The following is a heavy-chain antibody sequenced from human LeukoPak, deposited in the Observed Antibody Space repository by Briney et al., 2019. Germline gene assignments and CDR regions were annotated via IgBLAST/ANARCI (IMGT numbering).Heavy chain of an antibody. Sequence: GGSLRLSCAASGFSFSGSAVHWVRQASGKGPEWIGRIRSTTNNYATTYAASMTGRLTISRDDSRNTAYLQMNSLKTGDTAVYYCTTSLDFWNWFDPWGQGTLVTVSS. CDR2: IRSTTNNYAT. D-gene: IGHD3-3*01. V-gene: IGHV3-73*01. CDR1: GFSFSGSA. CDR3: TTSLDFWNWFDP. J-gene: IGHJ5*02.